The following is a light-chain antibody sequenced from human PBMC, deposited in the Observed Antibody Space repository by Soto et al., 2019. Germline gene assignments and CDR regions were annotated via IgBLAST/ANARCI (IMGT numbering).Light chain of an antibody. CDR3: QQYNSYPWT. CDR1: QSISSW. Sequence: DIQMTQSPSTLSASVGDRVTITCRASQSISSWLAWYQQKQGKAPKLLIYKASTLESGVPSRFRGSGSGTEFTLTISGLQPDDFETYYCQQYNSYPWTFGQGTKVDIK. V-gene: IGKV1-5*03. CDR2: KAS. J-gene: IGKJ1*01.